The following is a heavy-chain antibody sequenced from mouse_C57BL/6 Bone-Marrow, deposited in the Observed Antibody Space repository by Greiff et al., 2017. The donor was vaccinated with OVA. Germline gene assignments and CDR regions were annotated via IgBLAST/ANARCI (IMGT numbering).Heavy chain of an antibody. J-gene: IGHJ2*01. V-gene: IGHV14-4*01. Sequence: EVMLVESGAELVRPGASVKLSCTASGFNIKDDYMHWVKQRPEQGLEWIGWIDPENGDTEYASKFQGKATITADTSSNTAYLQLSSLTSEDTAVYYCVRYYFDYWGQGTTLTVSS. D-gene: IGHD1-1*01. CDR2: IDPENGDT. CDR1: GFNIKDDY. CDR3: VRYYFDY.